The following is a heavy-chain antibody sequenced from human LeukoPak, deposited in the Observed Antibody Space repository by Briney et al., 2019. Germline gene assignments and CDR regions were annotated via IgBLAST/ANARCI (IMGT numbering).Heavy chain of an antibody. CDR2: IRSKGYGGTTEYA. CDR1: GFTFSDYA. CDR3: TRCPPHYYHYYMDV. Sequence: GGSLRLSCTASGFTFSDYALSWVRQAPGKGLEWVGFIRSKGYGGTTEYAEYAASVKGRFTISRDDSKNIAYLQMNSLKTEDTAVYYCTRCPPHYYHYYMDVWGKGTTVTISS. V-gene: IGHV3-49*04. J-gene: IGHJ6*03.